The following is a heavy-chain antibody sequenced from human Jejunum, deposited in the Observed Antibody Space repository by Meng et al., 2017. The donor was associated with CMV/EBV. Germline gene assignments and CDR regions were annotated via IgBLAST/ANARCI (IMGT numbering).Heavy chain of an antibody. Sequence: CKASGNTFLTYHITWVRQASGPGLEWMGWISASSDNTEYARQFQGRLTMARDTSTSTAYMGLRTLSSDDTAVYYCGRAPVAHTGSDYWGQGTLVTVSS. J-gene: IGHJ4*02. D-gene: IGHD6-19*01. CDR3: GRAPVAHTGSDY. V-gene: IGHV1-18*01. CDR1: GNTFLTYH. CDR2: ISASSDNT.